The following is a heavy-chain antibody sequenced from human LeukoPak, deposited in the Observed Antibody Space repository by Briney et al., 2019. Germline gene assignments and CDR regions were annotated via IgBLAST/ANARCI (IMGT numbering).Heavy chain of an antibody. CDR2: INHSGST. CDR3: ARCPLYDFWSGYPTYYFDY. D-gene: IGHD3-3*01. Sequence: LRLSCAASGFTFSSYAMSWVRQPPGKGLEWIGEINHSGSTNYNPSLKSRVTISVDTSKNQFSLKLSSVTAADTAVYYCARCPLYDFWSGYPTYYFDYWGQGTLVTVSS. CDR1: GFTFSSYA. V-gene: IGHV4-34*01. J-gene: IGHJ4*02.